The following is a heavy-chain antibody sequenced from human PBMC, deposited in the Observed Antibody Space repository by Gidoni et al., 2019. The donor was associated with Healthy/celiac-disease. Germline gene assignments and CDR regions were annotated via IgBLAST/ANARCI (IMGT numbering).Heavy chain of an antibody. Sequence: EVQLVESGGGLVKPGGSLRLSCAASGFTFSSYSMNWVRQAPGKGLEWVSSISRSSSYIYYADSVKGRFTISRDNAKNSLYLQMNSLRAEDTAVYYCARVGYSSGWYHYFDYWGQGTLVTVSS. J-gene: IGHJ4*02. CDR1: GFTFSSYS. D-gene: IGHD6-19*01. CDR2: ISRSSSYI. V-gene: IGHV3-21*01. CDR3: ARVGYSSGWYHYFDY.